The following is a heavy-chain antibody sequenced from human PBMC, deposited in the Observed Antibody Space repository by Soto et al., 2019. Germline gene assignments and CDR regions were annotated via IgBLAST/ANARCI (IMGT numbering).Heavy chain of an antibody. CDR3: THSRCGGDCLQSYSSHYYFGMDV. D-gene: IGHD2-21*02. CDR2: IYWDDDK. CDR1: GFSLSTGGVG. Sequence: QITLMESGPTLVKPTQTLTLTCTFSGFSLSTGGVGVGWIRQPPGKALEWLALIYWDDDKRYSPSLRSRLTITKDTSKNQVVLTMTNMDPVATATYYCTHSRCGGDCLQSYSSHYYFGMDVWGQGTTVTVSS. J-gene: IGHJ6*02. V-gene: IGHV2-5*02.